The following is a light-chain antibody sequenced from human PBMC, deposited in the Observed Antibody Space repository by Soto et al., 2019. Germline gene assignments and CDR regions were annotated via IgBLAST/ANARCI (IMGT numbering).Light chain of an antibody. J-gene: IGLJ1*01. Sequence: QSVLTQPASVSGSPGQSITISCTGTSSDVGAYNYVSWYQQHSGKAPKLMIYEVSNRPSGVSNRFSGSKSGNTASLTISGLQAEDEADYYCSSYTSSSRYVFGTGTKVTVL. CDR1: SSDVGAYNY. CDR2: EVS. V-gene: IGLV2-14*01. CDR3: SSYTSSSRYV.